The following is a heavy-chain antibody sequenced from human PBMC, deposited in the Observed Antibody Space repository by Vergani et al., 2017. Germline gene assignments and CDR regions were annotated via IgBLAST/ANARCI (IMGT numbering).Heavy chain of an antibody. CDR3: TSTMVRGVIIYYFDY. CDR2: IRSKAYGGTT. Sequence: VQLVESGGGVVQPGRSLRLSCAASGFTFGDYAMSWFRQAPGKGLEWVGFIRSKAYGGTTEYAASVKGRFTISRDDSKSIAYLQMNSLKTEDTAVYYCTSTMVRGVIIYYFDYWGQGTLVTVSS. V-gene: IGHV3-49*03. J-gene: IGHJ4*02. D-gene: IGHD3-10*01. CDR1: GFTFGDYA.